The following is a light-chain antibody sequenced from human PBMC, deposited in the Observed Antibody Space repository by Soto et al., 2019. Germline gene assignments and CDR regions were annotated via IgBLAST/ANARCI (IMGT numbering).Light chain of an antibody. V-gene: IGLV1-51*01. J-gene: IGLJ1*01. CDR2: DDT. CDR3: GSWDSSTSAYV. Sequence: QSALTQPPTASAATGQTVTISCFGSSSNIGGNSVSWYQPLPRNAPKLLIYDDTKRPPRIPDRFSGSKSGPSATLGITGFETGDEAVYFCGSWDSSTSAYVFGPGTKVTV. CDR1: SSNIGGNS.